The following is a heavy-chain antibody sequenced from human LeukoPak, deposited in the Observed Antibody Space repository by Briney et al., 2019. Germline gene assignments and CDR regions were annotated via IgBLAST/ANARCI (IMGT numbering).Heavy chain of an antibody. Sequence: GGSLRLSCAASGFTFSSYAMSWVRQAPGKGLEWVSAISGGGGSTYYADPVKGRFAISRDNSKNTLYLQMNSLRAEDTAVYYCAKSITMIVVVKGYFDYWGQGTLVTVSS. D-gene: IGHD3-22*01. J-gene: IGHJ4*02. V-gene: IGHV3-23*01. CDR2: ISGGGGST. CDR3: AKSITMIVVVKGYFDY. CDR1: GFTFSSYA.